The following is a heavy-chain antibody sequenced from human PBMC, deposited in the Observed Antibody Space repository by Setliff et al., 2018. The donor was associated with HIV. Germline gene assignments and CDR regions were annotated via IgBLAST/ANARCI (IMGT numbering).Heavy chain of an antibody. CDR3: ARGIGIFGVVYYYYYMAV. CDR1: GGSFSSYF. J-gene: IGHJ6*03. V-gene: IGHV4-34*10. Sequence: PSETLSLTCAVYGGSFSSYFWTWLRQPPGKGLEWIGEINQSGSTNYNPSLKSRISISADASKNQFSLKLTSMTAADTAVYYCARGIGIFGVVYYYYYMAVWGKGTTVTVS. CDR2: INQSGST. D-gene: IGHD3-3*01.